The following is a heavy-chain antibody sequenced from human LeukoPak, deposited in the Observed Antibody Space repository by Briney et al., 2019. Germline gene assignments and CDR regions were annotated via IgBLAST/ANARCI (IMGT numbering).Heavy chain of an antibody. CDR2: ISGSGGST. D-gene: IGHD2-15*01. Sequence: PGGSLRLSCAASGFTFSSYAMSWVRQAPGKGLEWVSAISGSGGSTYYADSVKGRFTISRGNSKNTLYLQMNSLRAEDTAVYYCAKASWRSGGSCYPSYYFDYWGQGTLVTVSS. V-gene: IGHV3-23*01. J-gene: IGHJ4*02. CDR1: GFTFSSYA. CDR3: AKASWRSGGSCYPSYYFDY.